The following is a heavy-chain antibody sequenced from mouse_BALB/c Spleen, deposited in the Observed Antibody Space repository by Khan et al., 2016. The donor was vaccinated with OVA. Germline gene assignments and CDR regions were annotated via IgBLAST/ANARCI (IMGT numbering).Heavy chain of an antibody. Sequence: EVQLQQSGAALVKPGASVDLSCTASGFNIKDTYIHWVKQRPEQGLEWIGRIAPANGNTKYDPKFQGKATITADTSSNTSYLRLNSLTSEDTAVYFWALPAYDPRDFDVWGAGTTVTVSS. CDR3: ALPAYDPRDFDV. J-gene: IGHJ1*01. CDR1: GFNIKDTY. D-gene: IGHD2-3*01. CDR2: IAPANGNT. V-gene: IGHV14-3*02.